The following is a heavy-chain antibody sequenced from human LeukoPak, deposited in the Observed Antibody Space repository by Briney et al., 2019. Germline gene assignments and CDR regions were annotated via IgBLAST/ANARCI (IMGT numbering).Heavy chain of an antibody. CDR3: ARDYYYGSGTRGYYYMDV. V-gene: IGHV3-48*01. CDR1: GFTFSSYS. Sequence: GGSLRLSCAASGFTFSSYSMNWVRQAPGKGLEWVSYINNIGSAIYYADPVKGRFTISRDNAKNSLYLQMNSLRAEDTAVYYCARDYYYGSGTRGYYYMDVWGKGTTVTVSS. CDR2: INNIGSAI. J-gene: IGHJ6*03. D-gene: IGHD3-10*01.